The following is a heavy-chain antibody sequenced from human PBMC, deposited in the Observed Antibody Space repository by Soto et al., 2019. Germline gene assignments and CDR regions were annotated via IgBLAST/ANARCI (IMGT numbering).Heavy chain of an antibody. V-gene: IGHV3-15*07. CDR3: TTDRYSSPIDS. CDR1: GVTLTDVW. CDR2: IKSNTAGGTT. J-gene: IGHJ4*02. Sequence: PGGSLRLSCAVSGVTLTDVWMNWVRQAPGKGPEWVGRIKSNTAGGTTDFAAPVKGRFTISRDDSKNTLYLQMNSLRTEDTAVYYCTTDRYSSPIDSWGQGTLVTVSS. D-gene: IGHD2-15*01.